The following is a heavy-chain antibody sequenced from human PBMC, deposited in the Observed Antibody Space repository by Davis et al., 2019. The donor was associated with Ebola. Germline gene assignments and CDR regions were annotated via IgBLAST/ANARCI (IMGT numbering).Heavy chain of an antibody. CDR3: ARQAYSGTSHDY. CDR1: GSAISGYY. CDR2: IYYSGDT. Sequence: SETLSLTCTVSGSAISGYYLSCVRQAPGKGLEWIGCIYYSGDTNYSPSRRSRVTISLETSKNQFSLTLSSATAADTAMYYCARQAYSGTSHDYWGRGKFVAVSS. V-gene: IGHV4-59*08. D-gene: IGHD1-26*01. J-gene: IGHJ4*02.